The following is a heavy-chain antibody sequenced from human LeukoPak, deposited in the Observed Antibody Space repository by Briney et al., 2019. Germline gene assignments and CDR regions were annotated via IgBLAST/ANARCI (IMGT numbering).Heavy chain of an antibody. CDR3: AREYSSGCQDY. D-gene: IGHD6-19*01. Sequence: SVEVSCKASGGTFSSYAISWVRQAPGQGLEWMGRIIPILGIANYAQKFQGRVTITADKSTSTAYMELSSLRSEDTAVYYCAREYSSGCQDYWGQGTLVTVSS. V-gene: IGHV1-69*04. CDR2: IIPILGIA. CDR1: GGTFSSYA. J-gene: IGHJ4*02.